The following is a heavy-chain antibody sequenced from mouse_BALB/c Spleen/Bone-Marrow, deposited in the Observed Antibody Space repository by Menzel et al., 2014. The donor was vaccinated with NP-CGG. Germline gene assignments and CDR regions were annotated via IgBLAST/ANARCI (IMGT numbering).Heavy chain of an antibody. D-gene: IGHD1-2*01. CDR3: AKNYYYGYVAY. Sequence: DVMLVESGGGLVQPGGSLKLSCAASGFDFSRYWMTWVRQAPGKGLEWIGEINPDSNTINYTPSLKDKFIISRDNAKNTLYLKMSKVRSEDTALYYCAKNYYYGYVAYWGQGTLVTVSA. CDR1: GFDFSRYW. CDR2: INPDSNTI. V-gene: IGHV4-1*02. J-gene: IGHJ3*01.